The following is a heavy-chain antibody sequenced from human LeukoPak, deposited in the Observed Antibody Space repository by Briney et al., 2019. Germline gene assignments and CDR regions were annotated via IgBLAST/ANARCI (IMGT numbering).Heavy chain of an antibody. J-gene: IGHJ4*02. V-gene: IGHV3-48*03. CDR1: GFTFSSYE. CDR3: VRGGYSSFDY. D-gene: IGHD3-10*01. Sequence: GGSLRLSCAASGFTFSSYEMNWVRQAPGKALEWVSYISSSGSTIYYADSVKGRFTISRDNAKNLLYLQMNGLGAEDTAVYYCVRGGYSSFDYWGQGTLVTVSS. CDR2: ISSSGSTI.